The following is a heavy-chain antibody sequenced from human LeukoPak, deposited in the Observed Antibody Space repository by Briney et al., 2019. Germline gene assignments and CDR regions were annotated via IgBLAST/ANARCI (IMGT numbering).Heavy chain of an antibody. J-gene: IGHJ6*02. V-gene: IGHV3-11*01. CDR2: ISCSGSTI. Sequence: PGGSLRLSCAASGFTFSDYYMSWIRQAPGKGLEWVSYISCSGSTIYYADSVKGRFTISRDNAKNSLSLQMNTLRAEDTAVYYCAREWLLPPCYYYYGMDVWGQGTTVTVSS. D-gene: IGHD3-22*01. CDR1: GFTFSDYY. CDR3: AREWLLPPCYYYYGMDV.